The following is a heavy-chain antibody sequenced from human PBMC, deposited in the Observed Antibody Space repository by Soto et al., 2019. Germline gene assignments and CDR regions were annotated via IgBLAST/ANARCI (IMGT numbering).Heavy chain of an antibody. V-gene: IGHV3-48*01. Sequence: EVQLVESGGGLVQPGGFLRLSCAASGFTFSSYSMNWVRQAPGKGLEWVSYISSSSSTIYYADSVKGRFTISRDNAKNSLYLQMNSLRAEDTAVYYCARVDVIRVPLYYYYGMDVWGQGTTVTVSS. J-gene: IGHJ6*02. D-gene: IGHD2-2*01. CDR1: GFTFSSYS. CDR2: ISSSSSTI. CDR3: ARVDVIRVPLYYYYGMDV.